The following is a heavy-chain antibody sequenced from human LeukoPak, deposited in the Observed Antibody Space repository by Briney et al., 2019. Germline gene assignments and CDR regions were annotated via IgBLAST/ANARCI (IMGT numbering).Heavy chain of an antibody. J-gene: IGHJ4*02. CDR3: AKDIRYAIYDY. V-gene: IGHV3-23*01. CDR1: GFTFSSYA. D-gene: IGHD5-12*01. Sequence: GSLRLYCASSGFTFSSYAMSWVRQASGTGLEWVTDISGSGGSTYYADSVKGRFTLSRDNSKKTLYLQMNSLRSEDTALYYCAKDIRYAIYDYWGQGTRVTVSS. CDR2: ISGSGGST.